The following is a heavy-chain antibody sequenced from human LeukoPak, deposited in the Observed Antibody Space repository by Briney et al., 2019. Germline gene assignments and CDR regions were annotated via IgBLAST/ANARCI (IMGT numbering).Heavy chain of an antibody. CDR3: ARWIQLWAGFDY. V-gene: IGHV1-8*03. D-gene: IGHD5-18*01. Sequence: ASVKVSCKASGYTFTSYDINWVRQATGQGLEWMGWMNPNSGNTGYAQKFQGRVTITRNTSISTAYMELSSLRSEDTAVYYCARWIQLWAGFDYWGQGTLVTVSS. CDR1: GYTFTSYD. J-gene: IGHJ4*02. CDR2: MNPNSGNT.